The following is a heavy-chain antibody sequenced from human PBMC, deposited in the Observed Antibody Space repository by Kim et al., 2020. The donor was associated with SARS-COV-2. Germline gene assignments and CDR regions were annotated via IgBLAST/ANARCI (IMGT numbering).Heavy chain of an antibody. D-gene: IGHD6-13*01. J-gene: IGHJ4*02. V-gene: IGHV3-53*04. CDR3: ARGAGIAAAGFDY. Sequence: ADSVKGRLTISRHNTKNSLYLQMNSLRAEEPAVYYWARGAGIAAAGFDYWGQGTLVTVSS.